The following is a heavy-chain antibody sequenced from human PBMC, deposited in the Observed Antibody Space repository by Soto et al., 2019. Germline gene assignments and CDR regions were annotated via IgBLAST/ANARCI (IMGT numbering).Heavy chain of an antibody. CDR3: ARSSSSWPVGEYFQH. J-gene: IGHJ1*01. CDR2: IIPILGIA. Sequence: QVQLVQSGAEVKKPGSSVEVSCKASGGTFSSYTISWVRQAPGQGLEWMGRIIPILGIANYAQKFQGRVTITADKSTSTAYMELCSLRSEDTAVYYCARSSSSWPVGEYFQHWGQGTLVTVSS. CDR1: GGTFSSYT. V-gene: IGHV1-69*02. D-gene: IGHD6-13*01.